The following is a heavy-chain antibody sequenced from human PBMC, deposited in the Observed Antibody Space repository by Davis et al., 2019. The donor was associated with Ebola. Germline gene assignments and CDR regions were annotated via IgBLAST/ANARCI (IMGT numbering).Heavy chain of an antibody. J-gene: IGHJ4*02. Sequence: KVSCKGSGYSFATYWIGWVRQMPGKGPEWMGIIYPRDSDPRYSPSFQGQVTISADKSINTAYLQWSSLRASDTAMYYCARQSWAAAGDYWGQGTLVTVSS. CDR3: ARQSWAAAGDY. D-gene: IGHD6-13*01. V-gene: IGHV5-51*01. CDR2: IYPRDSDP. CDR1: GYSFATYW.